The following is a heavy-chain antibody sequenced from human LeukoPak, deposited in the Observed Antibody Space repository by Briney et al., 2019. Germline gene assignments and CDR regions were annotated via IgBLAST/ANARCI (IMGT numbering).Heavy chain of an antibody. CDR2: IYTTGRT. J-gene: IGHJ4*02. D-gene: IGHD3-16*02. V-gene: IGHV4-4*07. CDR1: GGSISSYW. Sequence: PSETLSLNCSVSGGSISSYWWSWIRQPAGKGLEFIGRIYTTGRTNYNPSLKSRVSMSVDTSKNKFSLELRSVTAADTAVYFYARAGYTISSYRFDYWGQGALVTVSS. CDR3: ARAGYTISSYRFDY.